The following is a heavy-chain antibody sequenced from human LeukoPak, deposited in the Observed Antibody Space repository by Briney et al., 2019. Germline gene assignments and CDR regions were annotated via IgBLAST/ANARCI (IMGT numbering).Heavy chain of an antibody. D-gene: IGHD4-11*01. CDR2: IHYSGST. V-gene: IGHV4-39*01. Sequence: SETLSLTCTVSGGSNSSSRNYWGWIRQPPGKRLEWIGSIHYSGSTYYSPSLKSRVTISVDMSKNQFSLKLTSVTAADTAVYYCARQGSNWYFEYFQHWGQGTLVTVSS. CDR3: ARQGSNWYFEYFQH. CDR1: GGSNSSSRNY. J-gene: IGHJ1*01.